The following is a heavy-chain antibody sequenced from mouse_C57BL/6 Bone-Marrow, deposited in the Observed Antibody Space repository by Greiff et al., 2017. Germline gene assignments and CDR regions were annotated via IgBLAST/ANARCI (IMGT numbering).Heavy chain of an antibody. CDR3: AVDSSCYFYAMDY. J-gene: IGHJ4*01. CDR2: ISYDGSN. D-gene: IGHD3-2*02. Sequence: EVKLMESGPGLVKPSHSLSLTCSVTGYSITSGYYWNLIRQFPGNKLEWMGYISYDGSNNYNPALKNRISITRDKSKNPFFLKLNSVTTEDTATYYCAVDSSCYFYAMDYWGQGTSVTVSS. CDR1: GYSITSGYY. V-gene: IGHV3-6*01.